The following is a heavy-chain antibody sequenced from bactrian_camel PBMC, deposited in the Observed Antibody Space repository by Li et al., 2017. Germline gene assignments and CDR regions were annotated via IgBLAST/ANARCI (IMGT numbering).Heavy chain of an antibody. CDR2: IDSDGST. CDR1: MSGFMY. Sequence: QLVESGGGSVQAGGSLRLSCAASMSGFMYMGWFRHGPGQEGVAAIDSDGSTSYRDSVKGRFTISEGDAKNTVYLQMDSLRPEDSAMYYCAADYRRGWSCSVGRREFNNWGQGTQVTVS. J-gene: IGHJ4*01. CDR3: AADYRRGWSCSVGRREFNN. D-gene: IGHD1*01. V-gene: IGHV3S53*01.